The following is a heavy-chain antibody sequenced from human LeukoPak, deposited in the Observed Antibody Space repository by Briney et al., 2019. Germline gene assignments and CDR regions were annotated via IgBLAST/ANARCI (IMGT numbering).Heavy chain of an antibody. CDR1: GYTFTGYY. D-gene: IGHD6-19*01. CDR3: AREGSGWYDYYYYMDV. CDR2: INPNSGGT. V-gene: IGHV1-2*02. Sequence: ASVKVSCKASGYTFTGYYMHWVRQAPGQGLEWMGWINPNSGGTNYAQKFQGRVTMTRDTSISTAYMELSRLRSDDTAVYYCAREGSGWYDYYYYMDVWGKGTTVTISS. J-gene: IGHJ6*03.